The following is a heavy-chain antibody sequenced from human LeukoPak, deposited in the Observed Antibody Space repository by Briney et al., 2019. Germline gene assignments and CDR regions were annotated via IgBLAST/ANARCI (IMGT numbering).Heavy chain of an antibody. D-gene: IGHD6-19*01. CDR2: ISSSGSTI. CDR3: ARDSSGWYHWFDP. J-gene: IGHJ5*02. CDR1: GFTFSDYY. V-gene: IGHV3-11*04. Sequence: GGSLRLSCAASGFTFSDYYMTWIRQAPGKGLEWVSYISSSGSTIYYTDSVKGRFTISRDNAKNSLYLQMNSLRAEDTAVYYCARDSSGWYHWFDPWGQGTLVTVSS.